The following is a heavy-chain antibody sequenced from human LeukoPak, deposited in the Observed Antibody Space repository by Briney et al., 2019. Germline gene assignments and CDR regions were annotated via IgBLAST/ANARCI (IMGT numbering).Heavy chain of an antibody. V-gene: IGHV3-9*01. CDR3: ARDGDYYGSGSYRDGFDI. CDR2: ISWNSGSI. J-gene: IGHJ3*02. D-gene: IGHD3-10*01. CDR1: GFTFDDYA. Sequence: GRSLRLSCAASGFTFDDYAMHWVRQAPGKGLEWVSGISWNSGSIYYADSVKGRFTISRDNAKNSLYLQMNSLRAEDTAVYYCARDGDYYGSGSYRDGFDIWGQGTMVTVSS.